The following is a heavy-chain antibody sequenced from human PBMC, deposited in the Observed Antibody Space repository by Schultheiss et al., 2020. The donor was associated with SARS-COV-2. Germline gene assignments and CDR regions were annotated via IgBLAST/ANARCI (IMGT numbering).Heavy chain of an antibody. CDR2: IKQDGSEK. Sequence: GGSLRLSCAASRFTFTNYWMDWVRQAPGKGLEWVANIKQDGSEKYYVDSVKGRFTISRDNSKNTLYLQMNSLRAEDTAVYYCASSLTPVRNAFDIWGQGTMVTVSS. J-gene: IGHJ3*02. CDR1: RFTFTNYW. D-gene: IGHD2-8*01. V-gene: IGHV3-7*01. CDR3: ASSLTPVRNAFDI.